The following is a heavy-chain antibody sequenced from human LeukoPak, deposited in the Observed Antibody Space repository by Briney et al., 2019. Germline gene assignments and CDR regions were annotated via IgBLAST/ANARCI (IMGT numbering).Heavy chain of an antibody. J-gene: IGHJ4*02. Sequence: SETLSLTCAVYGGSFSGYYWSWIRQPPGKGLEWIGEINHSGSTNYNPSLKSRVTISVDTSTNQFSLKLSSVTAADTAVYYCARAPRYSSSSGLGYWGQGTLVTVSS. CDR3: ARAPRYSSSSGLGY. V-gene: IGHV4-34*01. CDR2: INHSGST. D-gene: IGHD6-6*01. CDR1: GGSFSGYY.